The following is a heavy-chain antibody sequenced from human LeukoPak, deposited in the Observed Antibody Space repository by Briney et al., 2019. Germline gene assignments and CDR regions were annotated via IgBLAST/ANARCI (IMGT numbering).Heavy chain of an antibody. V-gene: IGHV3-53*01. CDR2: IYSGGST. CDR1: GVPVSSNY. Sequence: GGSLRLSCAASGVPVSSNYMRWVREAPGKGLEWVAVIYSGGSTYYADSVKGRFTISRDNSKNTLYLQRNSLRAEDTAVYYCARGGRSRTGPGDYWGQGTLVTVSS. J-gene: IGHJ4*02. CDR3: ARGGRSRTGPGDY. D-gene: IGHD3/OR15-3a*01.